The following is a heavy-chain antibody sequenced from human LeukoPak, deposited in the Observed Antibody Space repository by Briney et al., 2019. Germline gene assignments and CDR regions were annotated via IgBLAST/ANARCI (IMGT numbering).Heavy chain of an antibody. Sequence: GGSLRLSCAASGFTFSSYSMNWVRQAPGKGLEWVSHISSSSSTIYYADSVKGRFTISRDNAKNSLYLQMNSLRAEDTAVYYCARDKYCTGRDCYGGSKFDYWGQGTLVTVSS. CDR1: GFTFSSYS. CDR3: ARDKYCTGRDCYGGSKFDY. CDR2: ISSSSSTI. V-gene: IGHV3-48*01. D-gene: IGHD2-8*02. J-gene: IGHJ4*02.